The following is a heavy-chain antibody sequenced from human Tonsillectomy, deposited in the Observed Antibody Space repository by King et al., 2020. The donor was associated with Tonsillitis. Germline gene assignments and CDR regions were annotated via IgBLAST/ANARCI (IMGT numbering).Heavy chain of an antibody. CDR1: GFSLSTSGVG. Sequence: ITLKESGPTLVKPTQTLTLTCTFSGFSLSTSGVGVGWIRQPPGKALEWLALIYWNDDKRYSPSLKSRLTITKDTSKNQVVLTITNMDPVDTATYYCAHRPSSGWFDYWGQGTLVTVSS. CDR2: IYWNDDK. J-gene: IGHJ4*02. V-gene: IGHV2-5*01. D-gene: IGHD6-19*01. CDR3: AHRPSSGWFDY.